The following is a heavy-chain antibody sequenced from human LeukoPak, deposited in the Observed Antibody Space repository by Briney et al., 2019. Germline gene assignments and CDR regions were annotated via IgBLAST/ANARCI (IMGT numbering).Heavy chain of an antibody. Sequence: ASVKVSCKASGYTFTSYYMHWVRQAPGQGLEWMGIINPSGGSTSYAQKFQGRVTMTRDTSTSTVYMELSSLRSEDTAVYYCARSRYYDFLSGRGPRGYYFDYWGQGTLVTVSS. CDR1: GYTFTSYY. J-gene: IGHJ4*02. D-gene: IGHD3-3*01. CDR3: ARSRYYDFLSGRGPRGYYFDY. CDR2: INPSGGST. V-gene: IGHV1-46*01.